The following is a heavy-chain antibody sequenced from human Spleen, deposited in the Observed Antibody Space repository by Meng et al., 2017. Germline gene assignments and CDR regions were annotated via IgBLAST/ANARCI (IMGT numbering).Heavy chain of an antibody. CDR1: GFTFKTYA. V-gene: IGHV3-23*01. J-gene: IGHJ4*02. Sequence: GESLKISCAASGFTFKTYAMSWVRQAPGKGLEWVSGISGVGGSTYYADSVKGRFTISRDNSRNTLYLQMNSLRAEDTAVYYCERDLREGLLSPFDYWGQGTLVTVSS. CDR3: ERDLREGLLSPFDY. CDR2: ISGVGGST. D-gene: IGHD5-24*01.